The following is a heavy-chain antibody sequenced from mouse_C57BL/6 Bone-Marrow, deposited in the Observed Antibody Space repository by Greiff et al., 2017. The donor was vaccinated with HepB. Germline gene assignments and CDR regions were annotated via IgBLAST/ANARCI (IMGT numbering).Heavy chain of an antibody. V-gene: IGHV1-39*01. CDR1: GYSFTDYN. D-gene: IGHD2-3*01. J-gene: IGHJ4*01. CDR3: AREGEIYDGYSQGAMDY. CDR2: INPNYGTT. Sequence: VQLKESGPELVKPGASVKISCKASGYSFTDYNMNWVKQSNGKSLEWIGVINPNYGTTSYNQKFKGKATLTVDQSSSTAYMQLNSLTSEDSAVYYCAREGEIYDGYSQGAMDYWGQGTSVTVSS.